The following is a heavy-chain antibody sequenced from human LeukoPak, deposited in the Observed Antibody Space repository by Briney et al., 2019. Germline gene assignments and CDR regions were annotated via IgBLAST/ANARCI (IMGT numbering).Heavy chain of an antibody. CDR1: GGSTSSDY. Sequence: PSETLSLTCTVSGGSTSSDYWSWIRQSPGKGLEWVGYVYNSGDTGKNPSLKSRVTILLDMSKNQCSLKLTSVSAADAAVYYCARLKLGAYFDLWGRGTLVTVSS. J-gene: IGHJ2*01. CDR3: ARLKLGAYFDL. CDR2: VYNSGDT. D-gene: IGHD3-16*01. V-gene: IGHV4-59*08.